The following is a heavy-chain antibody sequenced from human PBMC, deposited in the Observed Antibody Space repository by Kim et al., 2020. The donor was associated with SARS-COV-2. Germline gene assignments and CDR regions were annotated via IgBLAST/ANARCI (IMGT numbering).Heavy chain of an antibody. Sequence: GGSLRLSCAASEFTFSNYWMHWVRQAPGKGLVWVSHINSDGRSRNYADSVKGRFTIARDNAKNTLYLQMNSLRAEDTAVYYCARELDPRHYVYHGLDVW. CDR2: INSDGRSR. J-gene: IGHJ6*01. CDR3: ARELDPRHYVYHGLDV. CDR1: EFTFSNYW. D-gene: IGHD3-16*01. V-gene: IGHV3-74*01.